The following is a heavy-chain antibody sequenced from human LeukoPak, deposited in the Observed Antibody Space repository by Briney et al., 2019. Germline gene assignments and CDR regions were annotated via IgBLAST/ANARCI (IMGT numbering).Heavy chain of an antibody. D-gene: IGHD6-13*01. CDR3: ARAGVIIAAAGTLTNFDY. V-gene: IGHV4-34*01. CDR1: GGSFSGYY. CDR2: VNHSGST. J-gene: IGHJ4*02. Sequence: SETLSLTCTVYGGSFSGYYWSWIRQPPGKGLEWIGEVNHSGSTNYNPSLKSRVTISVDTSKNQFSLKLSSVTAADTAVYYCARAGVIIAAAGTLTNFDYWGQGTLVTVSS.